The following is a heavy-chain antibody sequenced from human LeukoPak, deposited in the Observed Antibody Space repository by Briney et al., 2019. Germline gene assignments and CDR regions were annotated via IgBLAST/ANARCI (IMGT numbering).Heavy chain of an antibody. J-gene: IGHJ4*02. CDR2: ISGSGGST. CDR3: AKGIIGSYSSGSLVFDY. CDR1: GFTFSSYA. Sequence: GGSLRLSCAASGFTFSSYAMSWVRQAPGKGLEWVSAISGSGGSTYYADSVKGRFIISRDNSKNTLYLQMNSLRAEDTAVYYCAKGIIGSYSSGSLVFDYWGQGTLVTVSS. D-gene: IGHD6-19*01. V-gene: IGHV3-23*01.